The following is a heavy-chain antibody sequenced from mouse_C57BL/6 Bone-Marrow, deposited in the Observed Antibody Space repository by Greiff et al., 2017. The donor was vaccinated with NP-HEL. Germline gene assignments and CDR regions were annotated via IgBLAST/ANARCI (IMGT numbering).Heavy chain of an antibody. CDR1: GFSLTSYG. CDR2: IWRGGST. J-gene: IGHJ1*03. V-gene: IGHV2-2*01. Sequence: QVQLKQSGPGLVQPSQSLSITCTVSGFSLTSYGVHWVRQSPGKGLEWLGVIWRGGSTDYNAAFISRLSISKDNSKCQVFFKMNSLQADDTAIYYCAREITTVVDWYFDVWGTGTTVTVSS. D-gene: IGHD1-1*01. CDR3: AREITTVVDWYFDV.